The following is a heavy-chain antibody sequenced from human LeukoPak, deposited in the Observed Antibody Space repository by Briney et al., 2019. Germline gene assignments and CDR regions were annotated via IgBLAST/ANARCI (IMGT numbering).Heavy chain of an antibody. V-gene: IGHV3-7*05. Sequence: GGSLRLSCAGSGFTVSSNYMNWVRQAPGKGLEWVANINQDGSKKYYMDSMKDRFTISRDNAENSLYLQVNSLRAEDTAVYYCSSGWNWAFDYWGQGTLVTVSS. CDR1: GFTVSSNY. CDR2: INQDGSKK. J-gene: IGHJ4*02. CDR3: SSGWNWAFDY. D-gene: IGHD1-7*01.